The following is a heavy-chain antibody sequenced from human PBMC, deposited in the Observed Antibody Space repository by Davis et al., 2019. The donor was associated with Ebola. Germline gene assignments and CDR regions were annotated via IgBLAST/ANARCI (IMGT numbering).Heavy chain of an antibody. CDR1: GFTFSSYW. CDR2: IKQDGSEK. Sequence: GESLKISCAASGFTFSSYWMSWVRQAPGKGLEWVANIKQDGSEKYYVDSVKGRFTISRDNAKNSLYLQMNSLRAEDTALYYCARGLTTVVTGWFDPWGQGTLVTVSS. D-gene: IGHD4-23*01. CDR3: ARGLTTVVTGWFDP. J-gene: IGHJ5*02. V-gene: IGHV3-7*03.